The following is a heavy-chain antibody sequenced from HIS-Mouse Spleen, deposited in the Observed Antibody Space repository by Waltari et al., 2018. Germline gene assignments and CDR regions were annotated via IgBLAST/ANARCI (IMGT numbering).Heavy chain of an antibody. CDR3: ARHYYYGSGSYYFDY. CDR2: IYSGGST. CDR1: GFTVSSNY. V-gene: IGHV3-53*02. Sequence: EVQLVETGGGLIQPGGSLSRSWAASGFTVSSNYMSLVRPAPGKGLEWVSVIYSGGSTYYADSVKGRFTISRDNSKNTLYLQMNSLRAEGTAVYYCARHYYYGSGSYYFDYWGQGTLVTVSS. J-gene: IGHJ4*02. D-gene: IGHD3-10*01.